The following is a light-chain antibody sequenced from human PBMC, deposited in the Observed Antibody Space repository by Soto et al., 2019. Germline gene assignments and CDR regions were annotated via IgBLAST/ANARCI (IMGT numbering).Light chain of an antibody. CDR1: QSVSSNF. CDR3: KQYASSPIT. CDR2: VAS. J-gene: IGKJ5*01. V-gene: IGKV3-20*01. Sequence: EIVLTQSPGTLSLSPGERATLSCRASQSVSSNFLAWYQQKSGQAPRLLIYVASSRATGIPGRFSGSGSGTDFTLTISRLEPEDFAVYYCKQYASSPITFGQGTRLEIK.